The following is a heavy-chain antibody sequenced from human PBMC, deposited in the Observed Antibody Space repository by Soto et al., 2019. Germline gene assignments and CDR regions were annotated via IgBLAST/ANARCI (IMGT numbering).Heavy chain of an antibody. D-gene: IGHD3-3*01. Sequence: SVKVSCTASGGTFSSYASSWVRQAPGQGLEWMGGIIPIFGTANYAQKFQGRVTITADESTSTAYMELSSLRSEDTAVYYCASGRDFWSGYYPLYYYYGMDVWGQGTTVTVSS. CDR2: IIPIFGTA. J-gene: IGHJ6*02. CDR3: ASGRDFWSGYYPLYYYYGMDV. CDR1: GGTFSSYA. V-gene: IGHV1-69*13.